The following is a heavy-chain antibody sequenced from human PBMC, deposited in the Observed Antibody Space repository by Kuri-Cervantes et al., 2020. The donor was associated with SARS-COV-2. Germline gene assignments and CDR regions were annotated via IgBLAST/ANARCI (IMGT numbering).Heavy chain of an antibody. Sequence: LSLTCAASGFTFDDYGMSWVRQAPGKGLGWVSGINWNGGSTGYADSVKGRFTISRDNAKNSLYLQMNSLRAEDTALYYCARGDRYGDYQTFDYWGQGTLVTVSS. CDR3: ARGDRYGDYQTFDY. D-gene: IGHD4-17*01. V-gene: IGHV3-20*04. CDR1: GFTFDDYG. CDR2: INWNGGST. J-gene: IGHJ4*02.